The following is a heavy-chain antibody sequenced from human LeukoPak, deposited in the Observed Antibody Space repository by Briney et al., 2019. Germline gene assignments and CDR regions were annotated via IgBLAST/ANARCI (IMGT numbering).Heavy chain of an antibody. CDR3: ARSWELLVFDP. D-gene: IGHD1-26*01. V-gene: IGHV3-53*01. Sequence: GGSLRLSCAASGFTVSSNYMSWVRRAPGKGLEWVSVIYSGGSTYYADSVKGRFTISRDNSKNTLYLQMNSLRAEDTAVYYCARSWELLVFDPWGQGTLVTVSS. J-gene: IGHJ5*02. CDR2: IYSGGST. CDR1: GFTVSSNY.